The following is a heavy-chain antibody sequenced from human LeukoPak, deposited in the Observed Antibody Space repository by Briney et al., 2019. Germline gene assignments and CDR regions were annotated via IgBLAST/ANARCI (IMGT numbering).Heavy chain of an antibody. Sequence: GSLSLSCAASGFTFSRYSMKWVRQAPGKGLEWVSSIRSSSRYIYYADSVKGRFTISRDNAKNSLYLQMNSLRAEDTAVYYCARSTDYGDYRFDYWGQGTLVTVSS. J-gene: IGHJ4*02. CDR1: GFTFSRYS. CDR2: IRSSSRYI. D-gene: IGHD4-17*01. CDR3: ARSTDYGDYRFDY. V-gene: IGHV3-21*01.